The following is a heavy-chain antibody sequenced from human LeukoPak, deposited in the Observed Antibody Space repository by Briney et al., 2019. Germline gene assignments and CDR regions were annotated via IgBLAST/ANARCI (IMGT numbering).Heavy chain of an antibody. D-gene: IGHD6-13*01. J-gene: IGHJ4*02. CDR3: ARRNIAAAALDY. V-gene: IGHV3-23*01. CDR1: GFTFSSYA. Sequence: GGSLRLSCAASGFTFSSYAMRWVRQAPGKGLEWVSAISGSGGSTYYADSVKGRFTISRDNSKNTLYLQMNSLRAEDTAVYYCARRNIAAAALDYWGQGTLVTASS. CDR2: ISGSGGST.